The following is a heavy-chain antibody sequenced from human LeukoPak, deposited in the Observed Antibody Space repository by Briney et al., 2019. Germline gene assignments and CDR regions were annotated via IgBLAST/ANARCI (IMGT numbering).Heavy chain of an antibody. Sequence: SVKVSCKASGVTFSNSTLNWVRQAPGQGLEWMGRIIPIFGTSNYAPKFRDRVSITADTSTSTAYLEMSSPTSDDTALYYCARGSYFDVLSGFYYSHMDVWGEGTTVTVS. V-gene: IGHV1-69*08. CDR2: IIPIFGTS. J-gene: IGHJ6*03. CDR3: ARGSYFDVLSGFYYSHMDV. D-gene: IGHD3-3*01. CDR1: GVTFSNST.